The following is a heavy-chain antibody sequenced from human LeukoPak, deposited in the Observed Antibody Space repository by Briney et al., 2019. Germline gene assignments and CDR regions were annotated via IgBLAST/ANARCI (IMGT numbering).Heavy chain of an antibody. CDR2: INHSGSN. D-gene: IGHD2-15*01. J-gene: IGHJ4*02. V-gene: IGHV4-34*01. CDR3: ARDQPRYCSGGSCYSKQDY. Sequence: SETLSLTCAVYGGSFSGYYWSWLRQPPGKGLEWIGEINHSGSNNYNPSLKSRVTISVDTSKNQFSLKLSSVTAADTAVYYCARDQPRYCSGGSCYSKQDYWGQGTQVTVSS. CDR1: GGSFSGYY.